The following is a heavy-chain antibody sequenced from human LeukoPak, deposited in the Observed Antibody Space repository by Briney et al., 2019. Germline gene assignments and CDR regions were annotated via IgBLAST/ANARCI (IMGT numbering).Heavy chain of an antibody. CDR2: IYHSGST. CDR3: ARERLNFDAFDI. J-gene: IGHJ3*02. V-gene: IGHV4-30-2*01. D-gene: IGHD1-1*01. CDR1: GGSISSGGYS. Sequence: SRTLSLTCAVSGGSISSGGYSWSWIRQPPGKGLEWIGYIYHSGSTYYNPSLKSRVTISVDRSKNQFSLKLSSVTAADTAVYYCARERLNFDAFDIWGQGTMVTVSS.